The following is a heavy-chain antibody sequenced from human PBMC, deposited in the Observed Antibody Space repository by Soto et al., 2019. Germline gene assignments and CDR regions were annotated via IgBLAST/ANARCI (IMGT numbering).Heavy chain of an antibody. CDR1: GGSVISGSYH. Sequence: SETLSLTYTVSGGSVISGSYHFICIRQPPWKGLEWIGYIYYSGSTNYNPSLKSRVTISVDTSKNQFSLKLSSVTAADTAVYYCARLRRDIVVVAALYLDHWGQGTLVTVSS. J-gene: IGHJ4*02. V-gene: IGHV4-61*01. CDR2: IYYSGST. CDR3: ARLRRDIVVVAALYLDH. D-gene: IGHD2-2*01.